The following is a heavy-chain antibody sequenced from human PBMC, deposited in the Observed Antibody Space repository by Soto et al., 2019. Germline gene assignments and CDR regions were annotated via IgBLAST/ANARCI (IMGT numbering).Heavy chain of an antibody. V-gene: IGHV1-18*01. CDR2: ISAYNGNT. CDR3: AREEYDDSSGYLEYYFDY. CDR1: GYSFTSYS. D-gene: IGHD3-22*01. J-gene: IGHJ4*02. Sequence: QVQLVQSGAEVKKPGASVKVSCKASGYSFTSYSISWVRHAPGQGLEWMGWISAYNGNTNYGQKLQGRVTMTTDTSTSTACMELRSLTSDDTAVYYCAREEYDDSSGYLEYYFDYWGQGTLVTVSS.